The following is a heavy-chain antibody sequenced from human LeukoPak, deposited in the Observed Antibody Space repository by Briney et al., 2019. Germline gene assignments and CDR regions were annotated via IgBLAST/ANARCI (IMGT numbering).Heavy chain of an antibody. CDR3: ARDEYGDYGESWFDP. J-gene: IGHJ5*02. D-gene: IGHD4-17*01. Sequence: GASVKASCKASGYTFTSYYMHWVRQAPGQGLEWMGIINPSGGSTSYAQKFQGRVTMTRDTSTSTVYMELSSLRSEDTAVYYCARDEYGDYGESWFDPWGQGTLVTVSS. CDR1: GYTFTSYY. CDR2: INPSGGST. V-gene: IGHV1-46*01.